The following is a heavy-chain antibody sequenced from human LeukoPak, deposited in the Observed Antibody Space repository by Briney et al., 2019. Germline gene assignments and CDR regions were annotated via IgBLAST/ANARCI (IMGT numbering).Heavy chain of an antibody. J-gene: IGHJ4*02. CDR3: ARWGYYDSSGYYEEDY. CDR1: GYSISSGYY. V-gene: IGHV4-38-2*02. D-gene: IGHD3-22*01. Sequence: SETLSLTCTVSGYSISSGYYWGWIRQPPGKGLEWIGSIYHSGSTYYNPSLKSRVTISVDTSKNQFSLKLSSVTAADTAVYYCARWGYYDSSGYYEEDYWGQGTLVTVSS. CDR2: IYHSGST.